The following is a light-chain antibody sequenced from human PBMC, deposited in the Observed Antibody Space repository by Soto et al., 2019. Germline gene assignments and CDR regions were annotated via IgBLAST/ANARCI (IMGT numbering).Light chain of an antibody. V-gene: IGKV3-20*01. CDR3: QLYGGSHMFS. CDR1: QSISSSY. J-gene: IGKJ2*01. CDR2: AAS. Sequence: EIVLTQSPGTLSLSPGEGAALSCRTSQSISSSYLAGYQQKPGQAPRLLIYAASSRATGIPDRFSGSGSGTDFTLTISRLEPEDFALYYCQLYGGSHMFSFGQGTKLEIK.